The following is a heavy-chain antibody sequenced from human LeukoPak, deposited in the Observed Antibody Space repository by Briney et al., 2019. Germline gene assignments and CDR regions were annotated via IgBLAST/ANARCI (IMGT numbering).Heavy chain of an antibody. CDR3: ASAGPLRYFDWSPGI. Sequence: PGGSLRLSCAASGFTFSSHSMNWVRQAPGKGLEWVSGISGSGGSTYYADSVKGRFTISRDNSKNTLCLQMNSLRAEDTAVYYCASAGPLRYFDWSPGIWGQGTLVTVSS. V-gene: IGHV3-23*01. J-gene: IGHJ4*02. D-gene: IGHD3-9*01. CDR2: ISGSGGST. CDR1: GFTFSSHS.